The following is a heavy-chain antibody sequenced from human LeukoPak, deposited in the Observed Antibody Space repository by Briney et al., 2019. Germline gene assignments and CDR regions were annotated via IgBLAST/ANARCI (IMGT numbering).Heavy chain of an antibody. V-gene: IGHV3-33*01. Sequence: GRSLRLSCAASGFTFSSYGMHWVRQAPGKGLEWVAVIWYDGNNKYYADSVKGRFTISRDNSKNTLYLQMNSLRAEDTAVYYCARDTTKKYYYDSSGPDYWGQGTLATVSS. CDR3: ARDTTKKYYYDSSGPDY. D-gene: IGHD3-22*01. J-gene: IGHJ4*02. CDR1: GFTFSSYG. CDR2: IWYDGNNK.